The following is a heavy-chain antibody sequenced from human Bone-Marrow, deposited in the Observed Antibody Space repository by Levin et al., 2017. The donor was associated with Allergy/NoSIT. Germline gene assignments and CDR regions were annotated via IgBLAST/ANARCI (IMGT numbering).Heavy chain of an antibody. D-gene: IGHD2-2*01. CDR1: GDSITNSGLY. Sequence: SETLSLTCTVSGDSITNSGLYWGWVRQTPGTGLEWIGTIYYLGRTFYNPSLKSRVTISVETSRNQFSLRLRSVTTADTAVYYCARQDALVLPYWFDSWGRGTLVIVSS. V-gene: IGHV4-39*01. CDR2: IYYLGRT. J-gene: IGHJ5*01. CDR3: ARQDALVLPYWFDS.